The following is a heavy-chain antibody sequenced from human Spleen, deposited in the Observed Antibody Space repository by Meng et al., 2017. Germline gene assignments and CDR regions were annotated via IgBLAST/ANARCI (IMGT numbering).Heavy chain of an antibody. J-gene: IGHJ6*02. CDR3: ARVGAPGIGAYYYGMDV. CDR2: ISYDASNK. D-gene: IGHD3-16*01. Sequence: GESLKISCAASGFTFSSYAMHWVRQTPGKGLEWVAVISYDASNKYYADSVKGRFTISRDNSKNTLYLQMNSLRAEDTAVYYCARVGAPGIGAYYYGMDVWGQGTTVTVSS. CDR1: GFTFSSYA. V-gene: IGHV3-30*07.